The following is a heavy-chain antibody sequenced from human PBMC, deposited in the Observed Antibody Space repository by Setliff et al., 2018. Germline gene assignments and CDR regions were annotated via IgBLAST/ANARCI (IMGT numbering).Heavy chain of an antibody. J-gene: IGHJ5*02. D-gene: IGHD6-25*01. V-gene: IGHV3-7*01. Sequence: GGSLRLSCAASGFTLRNSGTHWVRQAPGRGLEWVANIDPGGIGKYYVDSVRGRFTISRDNAKNTLYLHMNNLRDEDTAVFYCVPGRGSWGQGALVTVSS. CDR1: GFTLRNSG. CDR2: IDPGGIGK. CDR3: VPGRGS.